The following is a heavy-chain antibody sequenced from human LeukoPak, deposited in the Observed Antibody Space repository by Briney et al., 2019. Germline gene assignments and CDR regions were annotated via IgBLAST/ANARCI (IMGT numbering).Heavy chain of an antibody. V-gene: IGHV4-59*08. Sequence: PSETLSLTCTVSGASISSYYWSWIRQPPGKGLEWIGYIYYSGSTNYNPSLKSRVTISVDTSKNQFSLKLSSVTAADTAVYYCARLKTKWLEEYYYYGMDVWGQGTTVTVSS. J-gene: IGHJ6*02. CDR2: IYYSGST. D-gene: IGHD5-12*01. CDR1: GASISSYY. CDR3: ARLKTKWLEEYYYYGMDV.